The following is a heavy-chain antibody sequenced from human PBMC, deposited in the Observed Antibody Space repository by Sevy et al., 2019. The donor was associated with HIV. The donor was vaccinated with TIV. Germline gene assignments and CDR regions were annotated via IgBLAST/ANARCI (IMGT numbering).Heavy chain of an antibody. D-gene: IGHD3-22*01. CDR3: AATKDYYDNSGSPFAY. V-gene: IGHV1-24*01. CDR2: FDPEDGER. CDR1: GYTLTKLS. J-gene: IGHJ4*02. Sequence: ASVKVSCKVSGYTLTKLSMHWVRQAPGKRLEWMGSFDPEDGERMYAQKFQGRVTLTEDTSADTAYMELSSLRSEDTAVYYCAATKDYYDNSGSPFAYWGQVTLVTVSS.